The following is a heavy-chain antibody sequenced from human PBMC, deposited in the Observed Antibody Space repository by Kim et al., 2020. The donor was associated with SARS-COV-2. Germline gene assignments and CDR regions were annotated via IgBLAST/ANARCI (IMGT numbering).Heavy chain of an antibody. D-gene: IGHD5-18*01. CDR1: GGSFSGYY. V-gene: IGHV4-34*01. Sequence: SETLSLTCAVYGGSFSGYYWSWIRQPPGKGLEWIGEINHSGSTNYNPSLKSRVTISVDTSKNQFSLKLSSVTAADTAVYYCARGTVQLWLPTPFFDYWGQGTLVTVSS. CDR3: ARGTVQLWLPTPFFDY. CDR2: INHSGST. J-gene: IGHJ4*02.